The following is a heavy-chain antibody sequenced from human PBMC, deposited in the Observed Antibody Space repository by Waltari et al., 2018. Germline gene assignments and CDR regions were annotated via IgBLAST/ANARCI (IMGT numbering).Heavy chain of an antibody. CDR3: AKQSPSYTRGWYPLES. J-gene: IGHJ4*02. V-gene: IGHV3-53*01. CDR2: IYSGGNT. CDR1: GFTVRTNF. D-gene: IGHD6-19*01. Sequence: EVQLVESGGNLIQPGGSLRLSCAASGFTVRTNFISWVRQAPGKGLEWVSIIYSGGNTYYAGSVKGRFTISRDNYKNMVYLEMNSLRAEDTAVYYCAKQSPSYTRGWYPLESWGPGTLVTV.